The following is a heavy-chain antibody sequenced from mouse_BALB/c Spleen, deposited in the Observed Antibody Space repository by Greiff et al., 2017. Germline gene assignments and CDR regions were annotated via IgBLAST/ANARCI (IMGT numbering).Heavy chain of an antibody. CDR2: IAPGSGST. CDR3: ARERYDWFAY. J-gene: IGHJ3*01. D-gene: IGHD2-14*01. Sequence: DLVKPGASVKLSCKASGYTFTSYWINWVKQRPGQGLEWIGRIAPGSGSTYYNEMFKGKATLTVDTSSSTAYMQLSSLSSEDSAVYFCARERYDWFAYWGQGTLGTVSA. CDR1: GYTFTSYW. V-gene: IGHV1S41*01.